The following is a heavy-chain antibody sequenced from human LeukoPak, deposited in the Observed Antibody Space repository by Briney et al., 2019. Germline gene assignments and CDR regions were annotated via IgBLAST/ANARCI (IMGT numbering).Heavy chain of an antibody. CDR1: GRSISSYY. J-gene: IGHJ4*02. V-gene: IGHV4-59*01. CDR3: GRDESGGGEYFDY. Sequence: SETLSLTCTVSGRSISSYYWSWIRQPPGKGLEWIGYIYYSGNTNYNPSLKSRVTLSVDPSQNQFSPNVSSVTAAVPAVYYCGRDESGGGEYFDYWGQGTLVTVSS. CDR2: IYYSGNT. D-gene: IGHD2-15*01.